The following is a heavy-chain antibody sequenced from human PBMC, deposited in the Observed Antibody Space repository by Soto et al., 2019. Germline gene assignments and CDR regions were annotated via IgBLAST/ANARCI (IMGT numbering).Heavy chain of an antibody. D-gene: IGHD3-3*01. V-gene: IGHV3-30-3*01. CDR3: GRVRFYTTGGYDT. CDR2: ISYDGSNK. J-gene: IGHJ2*01. Sequence: QVQLVESGGGVVQPGRSLRLSCAASGFTFSSYAMHWVRQAPGKGLEWVAVISYDGSNKYYADSVKGRFTISRDNSKNTRYRKMTRLRVGDRLGYSGGRVRFYTTGGYDTGGRGPLAPVPS. CDR1: GFTFSSYA.